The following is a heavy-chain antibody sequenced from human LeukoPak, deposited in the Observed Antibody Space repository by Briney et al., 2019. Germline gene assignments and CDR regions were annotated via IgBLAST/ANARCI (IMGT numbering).Heavy chain of an antibody. J-gene: IGHJ4*02. CDR3: ARDRLGGDLTGESLY. CDR1: GGSISGYY. V-gene: IGHV4-59*12. D-gene: IGHD4-17*01. Sequence: PSETLSLTCSVSGGSISGYYWSWIRQPPGQGLEWIGYIYYSGSTNYNPSLKSRVIISRDTSKNQFSLNLSSVTAADTAVYYCARDRLGGDLTGESLYWGQGTLVTVSS. CDR2: IYYSGST.